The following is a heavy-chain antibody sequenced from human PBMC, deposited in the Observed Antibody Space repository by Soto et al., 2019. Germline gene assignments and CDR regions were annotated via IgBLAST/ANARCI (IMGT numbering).Heavy chain of an antibody. CDR3: ATDACRPYDH. CDR2: IYYSGST. J-gene: IGHJ4*02. D-gene: IGHD2-15*01. CDR1: GAPITINY. Sequence: SGTLSLTCTASGAPITINYRSWIRQAPGKGLEWIGYIYYSGSTTYTPSLKGRVTMSADTSKDQFYLKLNPVTAAATAVYYCATDACRPYDHWGPGILVTVS. V-gene: IGHV4-59*13.